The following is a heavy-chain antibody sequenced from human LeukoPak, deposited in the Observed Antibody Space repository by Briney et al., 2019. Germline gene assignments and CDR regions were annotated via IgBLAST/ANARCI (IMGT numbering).Heavy chain of an antibody. CDR2: IVSSGSST. J-gene: IGHJ4*02. D-gene: IGHD2-15*01. CDR1: EFTFNTYA. CDR3: AKHIGYCSGGTCYYDY. V-gene: IGHV3-23*01. Sequence: GESLTLSCAVSEFTFNTYAMSWVRQAPGKGRAWVASIVSSGSSTYYADSVKGRFIISRDNSKNTLYLQINSLTVDDTAVYYCAKHIGYCSGGTCYYDYWGQGTLVTVSS.